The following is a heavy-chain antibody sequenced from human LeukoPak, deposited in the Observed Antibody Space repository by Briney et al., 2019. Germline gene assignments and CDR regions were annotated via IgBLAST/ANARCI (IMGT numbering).Heavy chain of an antibody. D-gene: IGHD2-8*01. CDR3: AKDRTSYCTNGICYNREAYYFDY. V-gene: IGHV3-23*01. CDR2: ISGSGGST. J-gene: IGHJ4*02. Sequence: GGSLRLSCAASGFTFSSYAMSWVRQAPGKGLEWVSAISGSGGSTYYADSVKGRFTISRDTSKNTLYLQMNSLRAEDTAVYYCAKDRTSYCTNGICYNREAYYFDYWGQGTLVTVSS. CDR1: GFTFSSYA.